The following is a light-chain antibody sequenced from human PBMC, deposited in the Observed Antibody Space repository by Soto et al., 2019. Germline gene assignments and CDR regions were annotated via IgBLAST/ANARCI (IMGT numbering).Light chain of an antibody. CDR1: QGISSY. J-gene: IGKJ4*01. Sequence: AIRMTQSPSSLSASTGDRVTITCRASQGISSYLAWYQQKPGKAPKLLIYAASTLQSGVPSRFSGSGSSTDFTLTISCLQSEDFATYYCPPYYSYLTFGGGTKVEIK. CDR2: AAS. V-gene: IGKV1-8*01. CDR3: PPYYSYLT.